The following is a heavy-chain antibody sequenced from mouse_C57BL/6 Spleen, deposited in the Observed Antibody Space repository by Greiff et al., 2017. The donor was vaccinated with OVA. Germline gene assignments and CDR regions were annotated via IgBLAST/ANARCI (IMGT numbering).Heavy chain of an antibody. CDR3: ARGNPLSMDY. CDR1: GYSITSGYY. J-gene: IGHJ4*01. Sequence: EVHLVESGPGLVKPSQSLSLTCSVTGYSITSGYYWNWRRQFAGKKLEWMGYISYDGSNNYNPSLKNRISITRDTSKNQFFLKLNSVTTEDTATYYCARGNPLSMDYWGQGTSVTVSS. CDR2: ISYDGSN. V-gene: IGHV3-6*01.